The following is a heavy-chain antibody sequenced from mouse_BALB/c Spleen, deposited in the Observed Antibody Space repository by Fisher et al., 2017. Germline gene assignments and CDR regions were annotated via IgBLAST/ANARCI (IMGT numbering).Heavy chain of an antibody. CDR3: ARGAVVGDYAMDY. V-gene: IGHV5-6-5*01. J-gene: IGHJ4*01. Sequence: RFTISRDNARNILYLQMSSLRSEDSAVYYCARGAVVGDYAMDYWGQGTSVTVSS. D-gene: IGHD1-1*01.